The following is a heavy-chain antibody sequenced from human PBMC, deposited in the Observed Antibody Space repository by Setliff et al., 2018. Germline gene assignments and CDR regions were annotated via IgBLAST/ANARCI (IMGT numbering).Heavy chain of an antibody. CDR1: GGSISSGGFY. CDR2: FHTGGAT. CDR3: ARESATIGEFPLYYFDE. Sequence: NPSETLSLTCSVSGGSISSGGFYWSWIRQSAGRGLEWIGHFHTGGATDYNLSLKSRVTISLDSSKNQFTLRLSSVTAADAAVYFCARESATIGEFPLYYFDEWGQGIPVTVSS. V-gene: IGHV4-61*09. J-gene: IGHJ4*02. D-gene: IGHD3-10*01.